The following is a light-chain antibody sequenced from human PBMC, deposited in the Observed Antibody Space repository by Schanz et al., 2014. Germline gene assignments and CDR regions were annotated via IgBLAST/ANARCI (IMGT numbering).Light chain of an antibody. CDR2: QAS. CDR1: QSISHW. V-gene: IGKV1-5*03. J-gene: IGKJ1*01. CDR3: QQGYDTPVWT. Sequence: DIQLMTQSPSTLSASVGDRVTITCRASQSISHWLAWYQQKPGRAPKLLIYQASSLESGVPSRFSGGGSGTDFTLTISSLQPEDFATYYCQQGYDTPVWTFGQGTKVEVK.